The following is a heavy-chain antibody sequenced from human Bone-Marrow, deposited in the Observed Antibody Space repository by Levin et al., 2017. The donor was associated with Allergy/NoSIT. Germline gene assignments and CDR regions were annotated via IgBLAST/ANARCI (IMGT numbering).Heavy chain of an antibody. CDR1: GGSISTTFYY. CDR3: ARENSILTGPKSFFDI. D-gene: IGHD3-9*01. J-gene: IGHJ3*02. V-gene: IGHV4-39*02. CDR2: VFYRGNT. Sequence: SETLSLTCTVSGGSISTTFYYWGWIRQPPGKGLEWIGTVFYRGNTYYNPSLKSQVTISVDTSKNQFSLRLSSVTAADMAVYYCARENSILTGPKSFFDIWGQGTMVTVYS.